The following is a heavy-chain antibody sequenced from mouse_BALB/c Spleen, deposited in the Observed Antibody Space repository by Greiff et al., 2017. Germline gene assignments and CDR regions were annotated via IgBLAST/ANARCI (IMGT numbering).Heavy chain of an antibody. CDR2: IWAGGST. CDR1: GFSLTSYG. CDR3: ARDAPYDYDGAWFAY. J-gene: IGHJ3*01. D-gene: IGHD2-4*01. Sequence: QVQLQQSGPGLVAPSQSLSITCTVSGFSLTSYGVHWVRQPPGKGLEWLGVIWAGGSTNYNSALMSRLSISKDNSKSQVFLKMNSLQTDDTAMYYCARDAPYDYDGAWFAYWGQGTLVTVSA. V-gene: IGHV2-9*02.